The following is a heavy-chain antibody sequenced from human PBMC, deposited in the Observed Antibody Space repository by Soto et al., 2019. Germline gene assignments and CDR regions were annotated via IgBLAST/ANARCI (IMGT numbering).Heavy chain of an antibody. Sequence: QVQLVQSGAEVKKPGASVKVSCKASGYTFTSYGISWVRQAPGQGLEWMGRISAYKGNTNYAQKLQGRVTMTTDTSTCTAYMELRSLTSDDTAVYYCARVVGALGHWFDPWGQGTLVTVSS. CDR3: ARVVGALGHWFDP. D-gene: IGHD1-26*01. V-gene: IGHV1-18*01. J-gene: IGHJ5*02. CDR2: ISAYKGNT. CDR1: GYTFTSYG.